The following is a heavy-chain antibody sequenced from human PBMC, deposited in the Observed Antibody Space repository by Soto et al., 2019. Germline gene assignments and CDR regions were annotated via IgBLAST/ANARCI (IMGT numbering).Heavy chain of an antibody. CDR3: VRRVSGNYDY. CDR1: GFTFSSYD. V-gene: IGHV3-64*01. D-gene: IGHD1-7*01. Sequence: ESVGGMVQPGGSLRLSCVASGFTFSSYDMHWVRQAPGKGLEYVSSISSNGGTTYYGNSVKDRFTISRDNSKNTLYLQMGSLRAEDMAVYYCVRRVSGNYDYWGQGTLVTVSS. CDR2: ISSNGGTT. J-gene: IGHJ4*02.